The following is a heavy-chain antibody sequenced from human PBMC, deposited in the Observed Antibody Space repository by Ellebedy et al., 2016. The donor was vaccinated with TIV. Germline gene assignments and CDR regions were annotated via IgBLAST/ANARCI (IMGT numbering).Heavy chain of an antibody. D-gene: IGHD6-6*01. CDR2: INRDGSAK. V-gene: IGHV3-7*03. CDR3: GRLETYVADRGLDS. J-gene: IGHJ5*01. Sequence: GESLKISCAASGFTFSDYWMSWVRQAPGKGLQWVANINRDGSAKHYLESLKGRFTISRDNAKNSLNLQLNSLRVEDGAVYYCGRLETYVADRGLDSWGQGTLVTVSS. CDR1: GFTFSDYW.